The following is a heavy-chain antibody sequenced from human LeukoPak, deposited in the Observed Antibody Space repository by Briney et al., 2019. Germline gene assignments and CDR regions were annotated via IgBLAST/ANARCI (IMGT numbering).Heavy chain of an antibody. CDR3: ARVPLPFITIFGVVTEGGSAFDP. CDR2: IYYSGST. CDR1: GGSISSGGYY. V-gene: IGHV4-31*03. J-gene: IGHJ5*02. D-gene: IGHD3-3*01. Sequence: SETLSLTCTVSGGSISSGGYYWSWIRQHPGKGLEWIGYIYYSGSTYYNPSLKSRVTISVDTSKNQFSLKLSSVTAADTAVYYWARVPLPFITIFGVVTEGGSAFDPWGQGTLVTVSS.